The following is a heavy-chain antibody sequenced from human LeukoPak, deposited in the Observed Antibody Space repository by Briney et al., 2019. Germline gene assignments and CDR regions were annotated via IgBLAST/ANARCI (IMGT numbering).Heavy chain of an antibody. Sequence: PSETLSLTCAVYGGSFSGYYWTWIRQSPGKGLEWIGEMDHRGRSNYNPSLKSRVTISLDTSKNHFSLKLDSMAAADTAVYYCARANDYDSSGYYYLFAFDIWGQGTMVTVSS. CDR1: GGSFSGYY. J-gene: IGHJ3*02. V-gene: IGHV4-34*01. CDR3: ARANDYDSSGYYYLFAFDI. D-gene: IGHD3-22*01. CDR2: MDHRGRS.